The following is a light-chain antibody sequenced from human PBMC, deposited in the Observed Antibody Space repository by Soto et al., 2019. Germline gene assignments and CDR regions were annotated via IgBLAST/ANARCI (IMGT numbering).Light chain of an antibody. V-gene: IGLV2-23*03. J-gene: IGLJ1*01. Sequence: QSALTQPASVSGSPGQSITISCTGTSSDVGSYKFVSWYQQYPGKAPKLMIYEGSKRPSGVCDRFSGSKSGNTASLTISGLQAEDEADYFCCSYAGGSNVFGTGTKLTVL. CDR1: SSDVGSYKF. CDR2: EGS. CDR3: CSYAGGSNV.